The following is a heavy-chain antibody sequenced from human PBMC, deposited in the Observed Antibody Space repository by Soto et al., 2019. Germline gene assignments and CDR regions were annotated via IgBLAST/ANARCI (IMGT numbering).Heavy chain of an antibody. V-gene: IGHV3-33*06. Sequence: GGSLRLSCAASGFTFSSFGMHWVRQAPGKGLEWVSLIWYDGSKKSYGDSVKGRFTISRDNSKNTLYLQMNSLRAEDTAVYYCAKDPSPRLIAAAGTWFDPWGQGTLVTVSS. J-gene: IGHJ5*02. CDR3: AKDPSPRLIAAAGTWFDP. D-gene: IGHD6-13*01. CDR1: GFTFSSFG. CDR2: IWYDGSKK.